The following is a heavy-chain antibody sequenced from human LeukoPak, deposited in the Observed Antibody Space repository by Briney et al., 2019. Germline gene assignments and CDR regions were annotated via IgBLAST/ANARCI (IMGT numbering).Heavy chain of an antibody. CDR2: ISYDGSNK. V-gene: IGHV3-30*03. Sequence: PGRCLRLSCAASGFTFSSYGMHWVRQAPGKGLEWVAFISYDGSNKYYADSVKGRFTISRDNSKNTLYLQMNSLKAEDTAVYYCARVGDSSSWLSNFDYWGQGTLVTVSS. CDR1: GFTFSSYG. CDR3: ARVGDSSSWLSNFDY. D-gene: IGHD6-13*01. J-gene: IGHJ4*02.